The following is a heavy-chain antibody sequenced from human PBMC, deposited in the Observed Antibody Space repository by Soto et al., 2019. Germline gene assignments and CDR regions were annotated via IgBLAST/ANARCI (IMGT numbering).Heavy chain of an antibody. D-gene: IGHD3-22*01. J-gene: IGHJ6*02. Sequence: QVQLVESGAEVKKPGASVKVSCKASGYTFTDYGISWVRQAPGQGLEWMGWISGYNGNTKYAQKFQGRVTRTTDTNTNTAFIELRSRRSADKAVYYCGRDREYYYDSSGNYYYHYGVDVWGQGTTVTAS. V-gene: IGHV1-18*04. CDR2: ISGYNGNT. CDR3: GRDREYYYDSSGNYYYHYGVDV. CDR1: GYTFTDYG.